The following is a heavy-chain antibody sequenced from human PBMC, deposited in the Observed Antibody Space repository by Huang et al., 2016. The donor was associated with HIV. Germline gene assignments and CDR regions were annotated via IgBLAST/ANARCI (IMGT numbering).Heavy chain of an antibody. CDR2: ISYDAKTK. V-gene: IGHV3-30*18. CDR1: GFSFSSYG. Sequence: QVQLVESGGGVVQPGRSLRIFCAASGFSFSSYGMHWVRQAPVKGMGWVAVISYDAKTKSYADSVKGRFSISRDNSKTTVYLQLNSLRLEDTAVYYCAKGGSAAAVLDFWGQGTLVTVSS. J-gene: IGHJ4*02. CDR3: AKGGSAAAVLDF. D-gene: IGHD6-13*01.